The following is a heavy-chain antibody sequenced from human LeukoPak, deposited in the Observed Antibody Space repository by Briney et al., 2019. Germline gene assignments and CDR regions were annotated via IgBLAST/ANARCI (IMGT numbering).Heavy chain of an antibody. Sequence: GGSLRLSCSASGFTFDDYTMHWVRQAPGKGLEWVSLISWDGGSTYYADSVKGRFTISRDNSKNSLYLQMNSLRTEDTALYYCAKPYNMDPGAFDIWGQGTMVTVSS. CDR1: GFTFDDYT. V-gene: IGHV3-43*01. J-gene: IGHJ3*02. D-gene: IGHD5-24*01. CDR3: AKPYNMDPGAFDI. CDR2: ISWDGGST.